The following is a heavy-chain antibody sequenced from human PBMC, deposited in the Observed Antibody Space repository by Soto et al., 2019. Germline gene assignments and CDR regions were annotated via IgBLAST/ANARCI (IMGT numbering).Heavy chain of an antibody. CDR1: GYTFTSYA. V-gene: IGHV1-3*01. Sequence: GASVTVSCKASGYTFTSYAMHWVRQAPGQRLEWMGWINAGNGNTKYSQKFQGRVTITRDTSASTAYMELSSLRSEDTAVYYCARGPGGPDGPGDYWGQGTLVTVSS. J-gene: IGHJ4*02. CDR2: INAGNGNT. D-gene: IGHD2-15*01. CDR3: ARGPGGPDGPGDY.